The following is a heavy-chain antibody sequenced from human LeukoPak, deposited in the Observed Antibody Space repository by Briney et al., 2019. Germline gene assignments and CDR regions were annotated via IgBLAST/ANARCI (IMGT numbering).Heavy chain of an antibody. CDR1: GGTFSSYA. J-gene: IGHJ4*02. V-gene: IGHV1-69*13. CDR3: ATGITMVRGRGVDY. Sequence: ASVKVSCKASGGTFSSYAISWVRQAPGQGLEWMGGIIPIFGTANYAQKFQGRVTITADESTSTAYMELSSLRSEDTAVYYCATGITMVRGRGVDYWGQGTLVTVSS. CDR2: IIPIFGTA. D-gene: IGHD3-10*01.